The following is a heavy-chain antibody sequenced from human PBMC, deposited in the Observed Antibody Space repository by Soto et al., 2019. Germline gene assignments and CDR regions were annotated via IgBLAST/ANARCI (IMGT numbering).Heavy chain of an antibody. D-gene: IGHD3-16*01. V-gene: IGHV3-7*03. Sequence: EVQLLGSGGGLVQPGGSLRLSCVGSGFTFSTYWMNWVRQAPGMGLEWVANINPDGDVGMYVDSVEGRFTTSRDNARNSLYLQMNSLRVDDTAVYFCAGWGGHDYNYWGQGIQVIVSS. J-gene: IGHJ4*02. CDR2: INPDGDVG. CDR1: GFTFSTYW. CDR3: AGWGGHDYNY.